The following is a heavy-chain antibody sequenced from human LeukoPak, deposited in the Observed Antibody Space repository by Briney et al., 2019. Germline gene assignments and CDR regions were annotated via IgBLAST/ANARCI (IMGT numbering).Heavy chain of an antibody. CDR2: IKQDGSEK. CDR3: ARGVSMV. J-gene: IGHJ6*02. Sequence: GGSLRLSCAASGFTFNSYWMSWVSQAPGKGLEWVANIKQDGSEKYYVDSVKGRFTISRDNAKNSLYLQMNSLRAEDTAVYYCARGVSMVWGQGTTVTVSS. V-gene: IGHV3-7*01. D-gene: IGHD5/OR15-5a*01. CDR1: GFTFNSYW.